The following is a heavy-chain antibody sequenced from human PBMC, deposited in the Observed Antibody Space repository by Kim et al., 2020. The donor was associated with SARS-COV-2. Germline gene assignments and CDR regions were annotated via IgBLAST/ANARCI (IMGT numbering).Heavy chain of an antibody. D-gene: IGHD2-21*01. J-gene: IGHJ4*02. CDR2: YT. CDR3: ARVSDAVVDY. V-gene: IGHV3-11*05. Sequence: YTNYADSVKGRVTISRDNAKNSLYLQMNSLRAEDTAVYYCARVSDAVVDYWGQGTLVTVSS.